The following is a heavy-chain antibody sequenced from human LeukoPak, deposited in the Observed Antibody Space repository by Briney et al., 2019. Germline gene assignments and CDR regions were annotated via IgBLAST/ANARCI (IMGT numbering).Heavy chain of an antibody. D-gene: IGHD3-3*02. V-gene: IGHV1-69*04. CDR3: ARTGGIFGVVISQFDY. CDR2: IIPILGIA. J-gene: IGHJ4*02. Sequence: ASVKVSCKASGGTLSSYAISWVRQAPGHGLEWMGRIIPILGIANYAQKFQGRVTITADESTSTAYMELSSLRSEDTAVYYCARTGGIFGVVISQFDYWGQGTLVTVSS. CDR1: GGTLSSYA.